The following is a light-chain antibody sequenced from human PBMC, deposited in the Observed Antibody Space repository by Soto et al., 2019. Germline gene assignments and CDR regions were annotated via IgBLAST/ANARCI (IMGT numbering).Light chain of an antibody. J-gene: IGLJ1*01. CDR1: SSDVGGYNY. Sequence: QSAVTQPASVSSSPGPSITISCTGTSSDVGGYNYVSWYQQHPGKAPKLMIYEVSNRPSGVSNRFSGSKSGNTASLTISGLQAEDEADYYCSSYTSSSTLYVFGTGTRSPS. V-gene: IGLV2-14*01. CDR3: SSYTSSSTLYV. CDR2: EVS.